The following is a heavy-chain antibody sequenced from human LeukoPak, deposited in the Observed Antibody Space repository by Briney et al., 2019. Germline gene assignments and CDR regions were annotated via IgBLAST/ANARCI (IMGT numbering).Heavy chain of an antibody. CDR3: AVADGTTGTLKEYYYGMDV. V-gene: IGHV1-58*02. D-gene: IGHD1-1*01. J-gene: IGHJ6*02. CDR1: GFTFTTSA. Sequence: SVKVSCKASGFTFTTSAMQWVRQARGQRLEWIGWIVVGSGDTNYAQKFQERVTITRDMSTSTAYMELSSLRSEDTAAYYCAVADGTTGTLKEYYYGMDVWGQGTTVTVSS. CDR2: IVVGSGDT.